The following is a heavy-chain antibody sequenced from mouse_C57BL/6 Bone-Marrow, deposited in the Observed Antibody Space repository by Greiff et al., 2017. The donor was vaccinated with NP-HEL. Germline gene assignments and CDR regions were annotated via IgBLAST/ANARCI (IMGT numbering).Heavy chain of an antibody. V-gene: IGHV14-4*01. CDR3: TSFYYDYDGDY. CDR2: LDPENGDT. CDR1: GFNIKDDY. J-gene: IGHJ2*01. D-gene: IGHD2-4*01. Sequence: VQLQQSGAELVRPGASVKLSCTASGFNIKDDYMHWVKQRPEQGLEWIGWLDPENGDTEYASKFQGKATITADTSSNTAYLQLSSLTSEDTAVYYCTSFYYDYDGDYWGQGTTLTVSS.